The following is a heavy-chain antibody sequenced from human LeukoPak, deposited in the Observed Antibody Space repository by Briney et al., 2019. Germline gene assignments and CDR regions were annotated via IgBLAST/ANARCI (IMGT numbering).Heavy chain of an antibody. V-gene: IGHV3-53*01. D-gene: IGHD4-23*01. CDR1: GFTVSNNY. CDR2: IYSGGRT. J-gene: IGHJ4*02. Sequence: GGSLRLSCAVSGFTVSNNYMNWVRQAPGKGLEWVSIIYSGGRTYYADSAKGRFTISRDNSKNTLYLQMNSLRAEDTAVYYCAKDPTVVTPRYFDYWGQGTLVTVSS. CDR3: AKDPTVVTPRYFDY.